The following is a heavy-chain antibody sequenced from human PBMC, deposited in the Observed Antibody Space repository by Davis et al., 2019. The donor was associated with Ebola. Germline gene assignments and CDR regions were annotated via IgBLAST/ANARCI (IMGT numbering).Heavy chain of an antibody. CDR1: GFTFRTYS. J-gene: IGHJ6*04. V-gene: IGHV3-21*04. Sequence: GESLKISCVASGFTFRTYSMSWVRQAPGKGLEWVSSISSDSDYIYYADSVKGRFTISRDNAKNSLYLQMNSLRAEDTAVYYCAKSGLSFGVVKYHYGMDVWGKGTTVTVSS. D-gene: IGHD3-3*01. CDR2: ISSDSDYI. CDR3: AKSGLSFGVVKYHYGMDV.